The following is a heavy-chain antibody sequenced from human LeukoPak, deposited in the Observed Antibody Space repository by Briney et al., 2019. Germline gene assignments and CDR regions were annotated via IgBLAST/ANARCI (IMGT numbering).Heavy chain of an antibody. Sequence: SETLSLTCTVSGGSFSSYYWSWIPQPPGKGLEWIGYIYYSGSTNYNPSLKSRVTISVDTSRNHFSLKLSSVTAADTAVYYCARTGTTGFTWLDPWGQGTLVTVSS. V-gene: IGHV4-59*01. D-gene: IGHD1-1*01. CDR2: IYYSGST. CDR1: GGSFSSYY. CDR3: ARTGTTGFTWLDP. J-gene: IGHJ5*02.